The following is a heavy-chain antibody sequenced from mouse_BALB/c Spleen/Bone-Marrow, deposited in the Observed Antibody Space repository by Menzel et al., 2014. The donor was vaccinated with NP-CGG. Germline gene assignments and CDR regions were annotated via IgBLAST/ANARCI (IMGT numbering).Heavy chain of an antibody. D-gene: IGHD4-1*01. CDR3: TRGRTWDFDY. J-gene: IGHJ2*01. Sequence: VQLQQSGAELVKPGASVKLSCKASGYIFTSYYMYWVKQRPGQGLEWIGEINPSNGGTNFNEKFKSRATLTVVKSSSSAYMQLSSLTSEDSAVYYCTRGRTWDFDYWGQGTTPTVSS. CDR1: GYIFTSYY. V-gene: IGHV1S81*02. CDR2: INPSNGGT.